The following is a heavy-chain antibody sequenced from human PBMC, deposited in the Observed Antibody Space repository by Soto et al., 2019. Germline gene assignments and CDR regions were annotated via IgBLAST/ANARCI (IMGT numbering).Heavy chain of an antibody. Sequence: PSETLSLTCTVSGGSISSYYWSWIRQPPGKGLEWIGYIYYSGSTNYNPPLKSRVTISVDTSKNQYTLNLSSMTAADTAVYYCASAGNGNWYALWAQRTLVTV. V-gene: IGHV4-59*01. CDR2: IYYSGST. J-gene: IGHJ5*02. D-gene: IGHD2-8*01. CDR1: GGSISSYY. CDR3: ASAGNGNWYAL.